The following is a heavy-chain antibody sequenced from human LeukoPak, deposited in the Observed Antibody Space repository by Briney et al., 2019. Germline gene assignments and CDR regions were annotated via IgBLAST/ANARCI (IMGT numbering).Heavy chain of an antibody. CDR3: ARGAYSSGWAYFDH. D-gene: IGHD6-19*01. V-gene: IGHV3-48*04. CDR1: GFTFSDYS. CDR2: ISFSVNTK. Sequence: GRSLRLSCAASGFTFSDYSMNWVRQAPGKGLEWVSYISFSVNTKYYGDSVEGRFTISRDNAKNSLYLHMDSLRAEDTAVYYCARGAYSSGWAYFDHWGQGTLVTVSS. J-gene: IGHJ4*02.